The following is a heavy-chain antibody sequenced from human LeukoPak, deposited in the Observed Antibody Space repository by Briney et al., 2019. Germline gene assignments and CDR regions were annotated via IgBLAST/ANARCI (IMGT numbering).Heavy chain of an antibody. V-gene: IGHV3-66*01. J-gene: IGHJ6*02. CDR2: IYSGGST. D-gene: IGHD2-2*02. Sequence: GGSLRLSCAASGFTVSSNYMSWVRQAPGKGLEWVSVIYSGGSTYYADSVKGRFTISRDNSKNTLYLQMNSLRAEDTAVYYCARESTAIPASYYYYGMDVWGQGTTVTVSS. CDR1: GFTVSSNY. CDR3: ARESTAIPASYYYYGMDV.